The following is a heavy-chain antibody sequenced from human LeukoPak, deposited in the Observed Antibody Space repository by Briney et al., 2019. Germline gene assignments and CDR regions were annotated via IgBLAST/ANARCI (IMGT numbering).Heavy chain of an antibody. CDR1: GGSISTGGYY. V-gene: IGHV4-31*03. CDR3: ARGGSYSNYVGY. Sequence: TLSLTCTGSGGSISTGGYYWSWIRQHPGNGLEWIGYIYYSGSTYYNPSLKSRVTISVDTSKNQFSLKLSSVTAADTAVYYCARGGSYSNYVGYWGQGTLVTVSS. J-gene: IGHJ4*02. CDR2: IYYSGST. D-gene: IGHD1-26*01.